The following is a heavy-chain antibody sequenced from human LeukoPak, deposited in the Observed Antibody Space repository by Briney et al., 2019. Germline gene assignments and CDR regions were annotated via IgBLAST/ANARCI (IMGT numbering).Heavy chain of an antibody. CDR3: ARSGFYCSSTSCYSLDAFDI. D-gene: IGHD2-2*02. Sequence: SETLSLTCTVSGGSINYGAYYWSWIRQHPGKGLEWIGYIYYSGSTYYNPSLKSRVTISVDTSKNQFSLKLSSVTAADTAVYYCARSGFYCSSTSCYSLDAFDIWGQGTMVTVSS. J-gene: IGHJ3*02. V-gene: IGHV4-61*08. CDR2: IYYSGST. CDR1: GGSINYGAYY.